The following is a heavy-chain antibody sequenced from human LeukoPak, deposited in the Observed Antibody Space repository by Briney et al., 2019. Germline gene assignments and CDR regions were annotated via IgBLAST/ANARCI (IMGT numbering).Heavy chain of an antibody. CDR3: ARGDYGDYDY. D-gene: IGHD4-17*01. CDR1: GGSISGYY. J-gene: IGHJ4*02. CDR2: IYYTGST. V-gene: IGHV4-59*01. Sequence: SETLSLTCTVSGGSISGYYWSWIRQPPGKGLEWIGYIYYTGSTNYNASLKSRLTISVDTSKNQFSLKLSSVTAADTAVYYCARGDYGDYDYWGQGTLVTVSS.